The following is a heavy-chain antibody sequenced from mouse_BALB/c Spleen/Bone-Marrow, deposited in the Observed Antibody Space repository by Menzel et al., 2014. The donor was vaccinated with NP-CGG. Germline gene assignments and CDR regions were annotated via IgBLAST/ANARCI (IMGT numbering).Heavy chain of an antibody. V-gene: IGHV1-80*01. Sequence: QVHVKQSGAELVRPGSSVKISCKASGYAFSSFWMNWVKQRPGQGLEWIGQIYPGDGETNYNGKFKGKATLTADKSSSTAYKQLSSLTSEDSAVYFCARDDYGPDYWGQGTTLTVSS. CDR1: GYAFSSFW. J-gene: IGHJ2*01. CDR2: IYPGDGET. D-gene: IGHD2-4*01. CDR3: ARDDYGPDY.